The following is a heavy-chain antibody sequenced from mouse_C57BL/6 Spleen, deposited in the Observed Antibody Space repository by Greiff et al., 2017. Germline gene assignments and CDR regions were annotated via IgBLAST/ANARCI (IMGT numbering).Heavy chain of an antibody. CDR3: ARGDYDFAY. CDR1: GFYIKNTY. Sequence: EVQLQQSVAELVRPGASVKLSCTASGFYIKNTYLYWVKQRPEQGLEWIGRIDPANGNTKYAPKFQGKATITADTSYNTAYLQLSSLTSEDTAIYYCARGDYDFAYGGQGTLVTVSA. J-gene: IGHJ3*01. V-gene: IGHV14-3*01. CDR2: IDPANGNT. D-gene: IGHD2-4*01.